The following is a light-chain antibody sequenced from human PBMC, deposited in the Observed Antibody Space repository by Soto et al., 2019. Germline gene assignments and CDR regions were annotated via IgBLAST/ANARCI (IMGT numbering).Light chain of an antibody. J-gene: IGKJ1*01. Sequence: DIVMTQSPDSLAVSLGERATINCKSSQSVLYSSNNKNYLAWYQQKPGQPPNLLISWASTRESGVPDRFSGSGSGTDFTLTISSLQAEDVAVYYCQQYYSTPWTFGQGTKLEIK. V-gene: IGKV4-1*01. CDR1: QSVLYSSNNKNY. CDR2: WAS. CDR3: QQYYSTPWT.